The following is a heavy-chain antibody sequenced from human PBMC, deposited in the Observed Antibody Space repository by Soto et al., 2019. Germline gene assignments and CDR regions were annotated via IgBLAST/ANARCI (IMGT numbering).Heavy chain of an antibody. D-gene: IGHD5-18*01. J-gene: IGHJ6*03. CDR3: ARVPRDSYGGYYYYYYMDV. CDR2: IIPILGIA. CDR1: GGTFSSYT. V-gene: IGHV1-69*02. Sequence: GASVKVSCKASGGTFSSYTISWVRQAPGQGLEWMGRIIPILGIANYAQKFQGRVTITADKSTSTAYMELSSLRSEDTAVYYCARVPRDSYGGYYYYYYMDVWGKGTKVTVSS.